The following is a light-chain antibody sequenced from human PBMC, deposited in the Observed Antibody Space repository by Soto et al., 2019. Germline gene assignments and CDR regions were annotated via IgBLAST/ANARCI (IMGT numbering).Light chain of an antibody. CDR1: HGVSNY. Sequence: EIVLTQSPATLSLSPGERATLSCRASHGVSNYLAWFQQKPGQAPSLLIYGASSRATGIPDRFSGSGSGTDFTLTISRLEPEDFAVYYCQQYGSSPITFGQGTRLEI. J-gene: IGKJ5*01. V-gene: IGKV3-20*01. CDR3: QQYGSSPIT. CDR2: GAS.